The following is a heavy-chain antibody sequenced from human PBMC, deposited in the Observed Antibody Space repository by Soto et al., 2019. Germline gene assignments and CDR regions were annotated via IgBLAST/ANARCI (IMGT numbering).Heavy chain of an antibody. CDR2: ISGSGGST. D-gene: IGHD1-1*01. CDR1: GFTFSSYA. Sequence: EVQLLESGGGLVQPGGSLRLPCAASGFTFSSYAMSWVRQAPGKGLEWVSAISGSGGSTYYADSVKGRFTISRDNSKNTLYLQMNSLRAEDTAVYYCAKQMGLSGTTLPSDYWGQGTLVTVSS. J-gene: IGHJ4*02. V-gene: IGHV3-23*01. CDR3: AKQMGLSGTTLPSDY.